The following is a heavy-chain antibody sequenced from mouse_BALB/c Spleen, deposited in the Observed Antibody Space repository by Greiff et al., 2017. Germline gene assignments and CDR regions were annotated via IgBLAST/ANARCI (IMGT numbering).Heavy chain of an antibody. D-gene: IGHD4-1*01. V-gene: IGHV6-6*02. CDR2: IRLKSNNYAT. Sequence: DVKLVESGGGLVQPGGSMKLSCVASGFTFSNYWLNWVRQSPEKGLEWVAEIRLKSNNYATHYAESVKGRFTISRDDSKSSVYLQMNNLRAEDTGIYYCTRPLGLGGYYYAMDYWGQGTSVTVSS. J-gene: IGHJ4*01. CDR3: TRPLGLGGYYYAMDY. CDR1: GFTFSNYW.